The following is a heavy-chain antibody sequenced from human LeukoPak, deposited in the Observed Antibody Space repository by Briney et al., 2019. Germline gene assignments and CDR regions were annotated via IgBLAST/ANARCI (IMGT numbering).Heavy chain of an antibody. Sequence: PGESRQISCKGSGYTFTSYWIGWVRQLPGKGLEWMGIIYPGDSDTRYSPSFQGQVTISADKSINTAYLQWSSLKASDTAMYYCARHKMVDWYFDLWGRGTLVTVSS. D-gene: IGHD2-15*01. CDR1: GYTFTSYW. CDR3: ARHKMVDWYFDL. J-gene: IGHJ2*01. CDR2: IYPGDSDT. V-gene: IGHV5-51*01.